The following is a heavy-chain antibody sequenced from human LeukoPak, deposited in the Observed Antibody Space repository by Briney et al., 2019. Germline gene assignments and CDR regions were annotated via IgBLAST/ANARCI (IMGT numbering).Heavy chain of an antibody. Sequence: GGSLRLSCAASGFTFSSYSMNWVRQAPGKGLEWGSYISSSSSTIYYADSVKGRFTISRDNSKNTLYLQMNSLRAEDTAVYYCVRGAYSSSWLNFDYWGQGTLVTVSS. D-gene: IGHD6-13*01. J-gene: IGHJ4*02. CDR2: ISSSSSTI. V-gene: IGHV3-48*01. CDR3: VRGAYSSSWLNFDY. CDR1: GFTFSSYS.